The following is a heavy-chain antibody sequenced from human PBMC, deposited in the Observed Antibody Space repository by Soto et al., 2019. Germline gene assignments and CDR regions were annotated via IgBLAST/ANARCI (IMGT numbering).Heavy chain of an antibody. CDR2: IWYDGSNK. CDR3: ARSERFLEWLPRGDYYYYYGMDV. J-gene: IGHJ6*02. Sequence: QVQLVESGGGVVQPGRSLRLSCAASGFTFSSYGMHWVRQAPGKGLEWVAVIWYDGSNKYYADSVKGRFTISRDNSKNTLYLQMNSLRAEDTAVYYCARSERFLEWLPRGDYYYYYGMDVWGQGTTVTVSS. V-gene: IGHV3-33*01. CDR1: GFTFSSYG. D-gene: IGHD3-3*01.